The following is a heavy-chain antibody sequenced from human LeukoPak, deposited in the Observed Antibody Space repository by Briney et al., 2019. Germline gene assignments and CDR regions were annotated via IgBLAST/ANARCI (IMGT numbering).Heavy chain of an antibody. J-gene: IGHJ6*02. V-gene: IGHV4-34*01. Sequence: SETLSLTCAVYGGSFSGYYWSWIRQPPGKGLEWIGEINHSGSTNYNPSLKSRVTISVDTSKNQFSLKLSSVTAADTAVYYCASGRDIVVVPAAPQYYYYGMDVWGQGTTVTVSS. CDR2: INHSGST. CDR1: GGSFSGYY. CDR3: ASGRDIVVVPAAPQYYYYGMDV. D-gene: IGHD2-2*01.